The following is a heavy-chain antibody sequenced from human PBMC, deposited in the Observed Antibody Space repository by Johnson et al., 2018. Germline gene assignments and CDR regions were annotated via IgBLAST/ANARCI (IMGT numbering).Heavy chain of an antibody. V-gene: IGHV3-30*03. J-gene: IGHJ1*01. CDR2: TSNDEGIK. D-gene: IGHD3-16*02. CDR3: ATGAVSGFIYREFFQH. Sequence: QVQLVQSGGGVVQPGGSLRLSCSASGFSFSNHVMHWVRQAPGKGLEWVAVTSNDEGIKYYVDSVKGRFTISRDNSKGILYLQINSRRAEDTAVSSGATGAVSGFIYREFFQHWGQGTLVTVSS. CDR1: GFSFSNHV.